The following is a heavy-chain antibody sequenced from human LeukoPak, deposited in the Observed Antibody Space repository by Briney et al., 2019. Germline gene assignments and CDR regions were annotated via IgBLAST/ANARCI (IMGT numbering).Heavy chain of an antibody. J-gene: IGHJ4*02. CDR1: GFTFSSYA. CDR2: ISGSGGST. CDR3: AKSRGRVVVVAANDY. Sequence: GGSLRLSCAASGFTFSSYAMSWVRQAPGKGLEWVSVISGSGGSTYYADSVRGRFTISRDNSKNTLYLQMDSLRAEDTAVYYCAKSRGRVVVVAANDYWGQGTLVTVSS. D-gene: IGHD2-15*01. V-gene: IGHV3-23*01.